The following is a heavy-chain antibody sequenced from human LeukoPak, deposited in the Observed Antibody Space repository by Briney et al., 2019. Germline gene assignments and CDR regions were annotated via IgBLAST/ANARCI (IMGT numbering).Heavy chain of an antibody. Sequence: GESLKISCKGSGYSFTSYWIGWVRQMPGKGLEWMGIIYPGDSDTRYSPSFQGQVTISADKSISTAYLQWSSLKASDTAMYYCARIKSYGDFAAGDFDYWGQGTLVTVSS. J-gene: IGHJ4*02. V-gene: IGHV5-51*01. CDR3: ARIKSYGDFAAGDFDY. CDR2: IYPGDSDT. CDR1: GYSFTSYW. D-gene: IGHD4-17*01.